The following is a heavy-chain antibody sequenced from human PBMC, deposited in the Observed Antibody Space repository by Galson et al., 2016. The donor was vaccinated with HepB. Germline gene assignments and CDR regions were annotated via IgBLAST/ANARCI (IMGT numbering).Heavy chain of an antibody. CDR2: IGGRGGST. Sequence: SLRLSCAASGFTFNYYGMSWVRQAPGKGLEWVSGIGGRGGSTSYADSVKGRFTISRDNSKNTLYLQMNSLRAEDTAIYYCAKGPSYGDYFDFWGQGALVTVSS. CDR1: GFTFNYYG. D-gene: IGHD4-17*01. V-gene: IGHV3-23*01. J-gene: IGHJ4*02. CDR3: AKGPSYGDYFDF.